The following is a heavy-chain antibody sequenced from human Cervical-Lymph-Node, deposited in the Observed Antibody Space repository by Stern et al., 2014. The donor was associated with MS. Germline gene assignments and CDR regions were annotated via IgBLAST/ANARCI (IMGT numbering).Heavy chain of an antibody. CDR3: AADGYCTNGVCRGYVRYYYYYGMDV. D-gene: IGHD2-8*01. V-gene: IGHV1-58*01. Sequence: VQLVQSGPEVKKPGTSVKVSCKASGFTFTSSAVQWVRQARGQRLEWIGWIVVGSGNTNYAQKFQERVTITRDMSTSTAYMELSSLRSEDTAVYYCAADGYCTNGVCRGYVRYYYYYGMDVWGQGTTVTVSS. CDR1: GFTFTSSA. CDR2: IVVGSGNT. J-gene: IGHJ6*02.